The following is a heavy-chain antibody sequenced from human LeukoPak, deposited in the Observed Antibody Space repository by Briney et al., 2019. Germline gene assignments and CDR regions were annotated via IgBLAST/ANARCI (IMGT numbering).Heavy chain of an antibody. Sequence: GGSLRLSCAASGFTFGSYSMNWVRQAPGKGLEWVSSISSSSSYIYYADSVKGRFTISRDNAKNSLYLQMNSLRAEDTAVYYCARDGDGTSCSGFDPWGQGTLVTVSS. CDR2: ISSSSSYI. J-gene: IGHJ5*02. CDR1: GFTFGSYS. V-gene: IGHV3-21*01. D-gene: IGHD2-2*01. CDR3: ARDGDGTSCSGFDP.